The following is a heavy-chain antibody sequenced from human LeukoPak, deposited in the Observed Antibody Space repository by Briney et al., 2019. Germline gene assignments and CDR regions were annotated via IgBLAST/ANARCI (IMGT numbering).Heavy chain of an antibody. CDR3: ASGVAGTFY. J-gene: IGHJ4*02. V-gene: IGHV4-61*02. CDR2: IYTSGST. Sequence: PSQTLSLTCTVSGGSISSGSYYWSWIRQPAGKGLEWIGRIYTSGSTNYNPSLKSRVTISVDTSKNQFSLKLSSVTAADTAVYYCASGVAGTFYRGQGTLVTVSS. D-gene: IGHD6-19*01. CDR1: GGSISSGSYY.